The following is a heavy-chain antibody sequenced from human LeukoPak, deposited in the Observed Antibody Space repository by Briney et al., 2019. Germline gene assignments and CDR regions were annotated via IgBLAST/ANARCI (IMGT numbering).Heavy chain of an antibody. J-gene: IGHJ4*02. CDR3: LHYRSGWH. D-gene: IGHD6-19*01. CDR2: IGNKADGGTT. CDR1: GLKFSDAW. V-gene: IGHV3-15*04. Sequence: GGSLRPSCAVSGLKFSDAWMNWARQAPGKGLEWVGRIGNKADGGTTVYAAPVKGRFTISRDDSKNTVYLQMNSLKTEDTAVYYCLHYRSGWHWGQGTLVTVSS.